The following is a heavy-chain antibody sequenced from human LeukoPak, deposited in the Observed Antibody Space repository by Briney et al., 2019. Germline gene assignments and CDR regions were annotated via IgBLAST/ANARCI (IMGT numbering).Heavy chain of an antibody. CDR2: ISSSGSTI. CDR1: GFTFSDYY. D-gene: IGHD2-2*01. CDR3: ARDDLDCSSTSCYGRGPYYYYYYMDV. V-gene: IGHV3-11*01. Sequence: PGGSLRLSCAASGFTFSDYYMGWIRQAPGKGLEWVSYISSSGSTIYYADSVKGRFTISRDNAKNSLYLQMNSLRAEDTAVYYCARDDLDCSSTSCYGRGPYYYYYYMDVWGKGTTVTISS. J-gene: IGHJ6*03.